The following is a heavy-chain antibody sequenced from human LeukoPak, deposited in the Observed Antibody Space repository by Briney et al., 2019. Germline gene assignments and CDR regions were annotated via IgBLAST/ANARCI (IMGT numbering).Heavy chain of an antibody. V-gene: IGHV1-69*04. J-gene: IGHJ4*02. D-gene: IGHD6-19*01. CDR2: IIPILGIA. Sequence: SVKVSCKASGYTLTIYDMNWVRQAPGQGLEWMGRIIPILGIANYAQKFQGRVTITADKSTSTAYMELSSLRSEDTAVYYCARALHSSGWYDGLDYFDYWGQGTLVTVSS. CDR1: GYTLTIYD. CDR3: ARALHSSGWYDGLDYFDY.